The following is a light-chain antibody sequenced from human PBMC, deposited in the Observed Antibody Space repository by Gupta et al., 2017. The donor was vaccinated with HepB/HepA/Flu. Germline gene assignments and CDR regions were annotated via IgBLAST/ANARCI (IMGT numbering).Light chain of an antibody. Sequence: DVVMTKSPPPCSVIQGQPPPFSCWSIESLVYSDGVTYLNTFHQRPGQSPRRLLYEVSIRDSGVPDRFSGSGSGTDFTLKISRVEAADVGIYYCLQGTHWPPTTFGQGTRLEIK. V-gene: IGKV2-30*01. CDR3: LQGTHWPPTT. J-gene: IGKJ5*01. CDR1: ESLVYSDGVTY. CDR2: EVS.